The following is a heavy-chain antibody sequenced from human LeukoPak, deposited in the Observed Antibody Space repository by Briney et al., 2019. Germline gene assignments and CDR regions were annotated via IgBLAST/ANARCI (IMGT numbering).Heavy chain of an antibody. Sequence: SETLSLTCTVSGGSISSSSYYWGWIRQPPGKGLEWIGSIYYSGSTYYNPSLKGRVTISVDTSKNQFSLKLSPVTAADTAVYYCARDRGYSYGGFNWFDPWGQGTLVTVSS. J-gene: IGHJ5*02. D-gene: IGHD5-18*01. V-gene: IGHV4-39*07. CDR3: ARDRGYSYGGFNWFDP. CDR1: GGSISSSSYY. CDR2: IYYSGST.